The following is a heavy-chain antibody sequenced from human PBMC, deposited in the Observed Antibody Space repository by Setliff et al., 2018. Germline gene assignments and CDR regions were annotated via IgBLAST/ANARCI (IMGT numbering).Heavy chain of an antibody. CDR3: ARGRTRTSTIFGIVSLSS. D-gene: IGHD3-3*01. CDR1: GYPFTSYD. CDR2: LNPSSGDT. J-gene: IGHJ6*04. V-gene: IGHV1-8*02. Sequence: GASVKVSCKASGYPFTSYDIHWLRLTSGQGLEWMGWLNPSSGDTGFATKFQGRVTVTRDTSICTAYMELSSLTSEDTAVYYCARGRTRTSTIFGIVSLSSWGDGTTVTVSS.